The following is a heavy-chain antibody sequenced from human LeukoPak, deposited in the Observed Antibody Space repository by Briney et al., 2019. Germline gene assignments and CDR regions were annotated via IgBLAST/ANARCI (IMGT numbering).Heavy chain of an antibody. CDR1: GLSISNDW. J-gene: IGHJ4*02. Sequence: PGGSLRLSCAASGLSISNDWMSWDRQAPGKGLEWVARVKSKSAGETTDYAAPVKGRFTISRDDSKNTLYLQMNSLKTEDTAVYYCTLIQGWGSGSYYRDFWGQGTLVTVSS. CDR3: TLIQGWGSGSYYRDF. CDR2: VKSKSAGETT. V-gene: IGHV3-15*01. D-gene: IGHD3-10*01.